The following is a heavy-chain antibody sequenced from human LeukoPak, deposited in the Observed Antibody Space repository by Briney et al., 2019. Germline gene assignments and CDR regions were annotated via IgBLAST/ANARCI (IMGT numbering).Heavy chain of an antibody. CDR1: AFTFSSYG. Sequence: GGSLRLSCAASAFTFSSYGMHWVRQAPGKGLEWVAYIQYDRTNEQYAHSVKGRFRISRGNSNNILYLQMNSLRTEDTAVYYCAKDRCSNGIGCYYYYMEVWGKGTTVTISS. CDR3: AKDRCSNGIGCYYYYMEV. D-gene: IGHD2-8*01. J-gene: IGHJ6*03. V-gene: IGHV3-30*02. CDR2: IQYDRTNE.